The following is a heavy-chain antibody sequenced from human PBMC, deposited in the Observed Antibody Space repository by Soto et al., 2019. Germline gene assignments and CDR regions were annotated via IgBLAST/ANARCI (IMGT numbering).Heavy chain of an antibody. CDR1: GYTFTSYY. J-gene: IGHJ6*02. CDR3: AKDGGAGNFYYYGADV. V-gene: IGHV1-46*01. D-gene: IGHD3-16*01. CDR2: INPSGGST. Sequence: EASVKVSCKASGYTFTSYYMHWVRQAPGQGLEWMGIINPSGGSTSYAQKFQGRFTISRDNSKTLYLQMNSLRREDTAVYYCAKDGGAGNFYYYGADVWGQGTTVTVSS.